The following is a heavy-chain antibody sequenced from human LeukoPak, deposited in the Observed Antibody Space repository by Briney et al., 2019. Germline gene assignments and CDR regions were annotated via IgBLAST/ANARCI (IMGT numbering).Heavy chain of an antibody. CDR3: TRDIVGATGLYYFDY. V-gene: IGHV1-69*05. J-gene: IGHJ4*02. CDR1: GGTFSSYA. Sequence: SVKVSCKASGGTFSSYAISWVRQAPGQGLEWMGRIFPIFGTAHYAQKFQGRVTITTDDSTSTAYMELSSLSSEDTAVYYCTRDIVGATGLYYFDYWGQGTLVTVSS. D-gene: IGHD1-26*01. CDR2: IFPIFGTA.